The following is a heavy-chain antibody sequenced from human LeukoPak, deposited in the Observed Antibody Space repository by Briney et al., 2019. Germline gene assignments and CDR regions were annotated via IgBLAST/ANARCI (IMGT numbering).Heavy chain of an antibody. D-gene: IGHD6-19*01. CDR1: GGSFSGYY. J-gene: IGHJ5*02. V-gene: IGHV4-34*01. CDR3: ARHSSSQWLVRNWFDP. CDR2: INHSGST. Sequence: PSETLSLTCAVYGGSFSGYYWSWLRQPPGKGLEWIGEINHSGSTNYNPSLKSRVTISVDTSKNQFSLKLSSVTAADTAVYYCARHSSSQWLVRNWFDPWGQGTLVTVSS.